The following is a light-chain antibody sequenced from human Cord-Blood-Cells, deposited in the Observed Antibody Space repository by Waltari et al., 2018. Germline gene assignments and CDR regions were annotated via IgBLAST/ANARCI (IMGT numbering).Light chain of an antibody. CDR3: CSYAGSSTYV. Sequence: QSALTQPASVSGSPGQSITISCTDTSSAVGRYNLVSWYQQHPGKAPKLMIYEGSTRPSGVSNRFSGSKSGNTASLTISGLQAEDEADYYCCSYAGSSTYVFGTGTKVTVL. CDR2: EGS. V-gene: IGLV2-23*01. J-gene: IGLJ1*01. CDR1: SSAVGRYNL.